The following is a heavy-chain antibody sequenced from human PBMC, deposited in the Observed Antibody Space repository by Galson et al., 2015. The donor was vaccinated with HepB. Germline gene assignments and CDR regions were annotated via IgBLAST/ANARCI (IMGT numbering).Heavy chain of an antibody. J-gene: IGHJ6*02. CDR1: GGSIRGSSYF. CDR3: TRRRAAAADLHHYYFGLDV. CDR2: IYHTGNR. D-gene: IGHD6-25*01. Sequence: TLSLTCTVSGGSIRGSSYFWGWIRQSPGKGLEWIGHIYHTGNRYYKPSLKSRVTISVDTSKNQFALQLLSVTAADSAVYYCTRRRAAAADLHHYYFGLDVWGRGTTVIVSS. V-gene: IGHV4-39*01.